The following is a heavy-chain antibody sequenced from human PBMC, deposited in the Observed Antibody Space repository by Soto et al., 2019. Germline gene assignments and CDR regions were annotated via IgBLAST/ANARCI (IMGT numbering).Heavy chain of an antibody. CDR1: GFTFSSYA. Sequence: EVQLLESGGGLVQPGGSLRLSCAASGFTFSSYALSWVRQAPGQGLEWVSAISDSGGYTFYKDSVTGRFTISRNNSINRLYVQMIVLLAEDPALYSCWKCGVSGSRSYFVRPFTAWGQGALFTAS. CDR2: ISDSGGYT. D-gene: IGHD3-10*01. J-gene: IGHJ4*02. V-gene: IGHV3-23*01. CDR3: WKCGVSGSRSYFVRPFTA.